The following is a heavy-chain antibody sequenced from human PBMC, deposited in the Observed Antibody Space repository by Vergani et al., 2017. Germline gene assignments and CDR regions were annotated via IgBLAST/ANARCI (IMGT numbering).Heavy chain of an antibody. CDR3: AKANPRNSGYDYLYYYHAMDV. CDR2: IKNTGDST. CDR1: GFTFSSHA. D-gene: IGHD5-12*01. Sequence: VQLVESGGGVVQRGGSLRLSCVASGFTFSSHAMSWVRQGHGQGLELVSSIKNTGDSTHYADSVKGRFTISRDNSKNTLYLQMNSLRVEDTAVYYWAKANPRNSGYDYLYYYHAMDVWGQGTTVTVSS. J-gene: IGHJ6*02. V-gene: IGHV3-23*04.